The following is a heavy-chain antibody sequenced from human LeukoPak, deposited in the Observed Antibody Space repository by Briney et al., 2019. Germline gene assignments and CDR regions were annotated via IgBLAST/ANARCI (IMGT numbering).Heavy chain of an antibody. D-gene: IGHD3-22*01. Sequence: ASVKVSCKASGYTFTDYYIHWVRHAPGQGPEWMGWLNPNSGGTNYAQKFQGRVTMTRDTSISTAYMELSRLRSDDTAVYYCARDSNSITMIVVAKYDYWGQGTLVTVSS. CDR3: ARDSNSITMIVVAKYDY. CDR2: LNPNSGGT. CDR1: GYTFTDYY. V-gene: IGHV1-2*02. J-gene: IGHJ4*02.